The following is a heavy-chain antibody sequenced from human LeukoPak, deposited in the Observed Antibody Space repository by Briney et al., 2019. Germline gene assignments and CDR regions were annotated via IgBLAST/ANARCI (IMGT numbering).Heavy chain of an antibody. V-gene: IGHV3-33*01. CDR2: IWYDGSNK. Sequence: GGSLRLSCAASGFTFSSYGMHWVRQAPGKGXXXXAVIWYDGSNKYYADSVKGRFTISRDNSKNTLYLQMNSLRAEDTAVYYCARPQAAAAGALDYWGQGTLVTVSS. CDR3: ARPQAAAAGALDY. J-gene: IGHJ4*02. D-gene: IGHD6-13*01. CDR1: GFTFSSYG.